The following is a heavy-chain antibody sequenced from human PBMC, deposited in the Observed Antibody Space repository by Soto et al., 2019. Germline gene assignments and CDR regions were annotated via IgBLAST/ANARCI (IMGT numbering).Heavy chain of an antibody. V-gene: IGHV1-18*01. Sequence: GASVKVSCKTSGYTFASYGISWVRQAPGQGLEWMGWISADNGNTNYAQKLQGRVTMTTDTSTGTAYMELRSLRSDDTAVYYCARDERLAVAGTVLDYWGQGTLVTVSS. J-gene: IGHJ4*02. CDR3: ARDERLAVAGTVLDY. CDR2: ISADNGNT. CDR1: GYTFASYG. D-gene: IGHD6-19*01.